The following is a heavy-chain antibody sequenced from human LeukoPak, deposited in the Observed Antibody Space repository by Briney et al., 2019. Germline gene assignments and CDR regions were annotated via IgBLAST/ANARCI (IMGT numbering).Heavy chain of an antibody. Sequence: GGSLRLSCAASGFTFSSYAMSWVRQAPGKGLEWVSYVSTSSNYIYYVDSVKGRFTISRDNAKNSLYLQMNSLRVEDTAVYYCARGSYNSAGTFDYWGQGTLVTVSS. CDR2: VSTSSNYI. CDR1: GFTFSSYA. J-gene: IGHJ4*02. D-gene: IGHD2-15*01. CDR3: ARGSYNSAGTFDY. V-gene: IGHV3-21*01.